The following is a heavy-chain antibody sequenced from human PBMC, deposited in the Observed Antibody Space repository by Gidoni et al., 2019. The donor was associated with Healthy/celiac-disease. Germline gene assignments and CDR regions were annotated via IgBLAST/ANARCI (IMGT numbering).Heavy chain of an antibody. CDR3: ARDRRGYCGGDCYSFDP. D-gene: IGHD2-21*02. Sequence: QVQLQESGPGLAKPSATLTLTCALSGYSISRGYYWCWIRQPPGKGLEWIGSSYHSGSTYYNPSLNIRVTISVDTSKNQFSLKLSSVPAADMAVYYCARDRRGYCGGDCYSFDPWGQGTLVTVSS. V-gene: IGHV4-38-2*02. CDR2: SYHSGST. CDR1: GYSISRGYY. J-gene: IGHJ5*02.